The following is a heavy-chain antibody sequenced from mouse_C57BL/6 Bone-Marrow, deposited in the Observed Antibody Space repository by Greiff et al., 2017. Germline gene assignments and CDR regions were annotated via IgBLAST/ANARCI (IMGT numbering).Heavy chain of an antibody. Sequence: QVQLQQPGAELVKPGASVKMSCKASGYTFTSYWITWVKQRPGQGLEWIGDIYPGSGSTNYNEKFKSKATLTVDTSSSTAYMQLSSLTSEDSAVYYCARNDGYLAWFADWGQGTLVTVSA. CDR2: IYPGSGST. CDR1: GYTFTSYW. D-gene: IGHD2-3*01. V-gene: IGHV1-55*01. CDR3: ARNDGYLAWFAD. J-gene: IGHJ3*01.